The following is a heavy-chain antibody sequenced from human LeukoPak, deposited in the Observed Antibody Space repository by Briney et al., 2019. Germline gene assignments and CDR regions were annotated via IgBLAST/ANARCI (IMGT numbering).Heavy chain of an antibody. CDR1: GYTFTGYY. J-gene: IGHJ4*02. CDR3: ARDYYDSSGYYLFDY. CDR2: INPNSGGT. V-gene: IGHV1-2*02. Sequence: ASVKVSCKASGYTFTGYYMHWVRQAPGQGLEWMGWINPNSGGTNYAQKFQGRVTMTRDTSISTAYMELSRLRSDDTAVYYCARDYYDSSGYYLFDYWGQGTLVTLSS. D-gene: IGHD3-22*01.